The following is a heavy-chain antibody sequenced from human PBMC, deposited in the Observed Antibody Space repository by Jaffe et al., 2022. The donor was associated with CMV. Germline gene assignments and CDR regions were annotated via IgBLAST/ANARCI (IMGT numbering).Heavy chain of an antibody. CDR1: GGSISSYY. CDR2: FYYSGTT. D-gene: IGHD3-22*01. J-gene: IGHJ3*02. V-gene: IGHV4-59*08. CDR3: ARLGGYPLSAFDI. Sequence: QVQLQESGPGLVKPSETLSLTCTVSGGSISSYYWSWIRQPPGKGLEWIGYFYYSGTTNYNPSLKSRVTISVDTSKNQVSLRLTSVTATDTAVYYCARLGGYPLSAFDIWGQGTMVTASS.